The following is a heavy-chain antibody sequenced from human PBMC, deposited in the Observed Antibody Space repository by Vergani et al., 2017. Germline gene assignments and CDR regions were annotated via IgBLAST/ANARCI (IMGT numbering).Heavy chain of an antibody. Sequence: QVLLVQSGAEVKKPGASVRVSCKTSGYTFTNYYIHWVRQAPGQGLEWMGIINPSGGSTTYAQQFQGRLTMTRDTSTSTVYMDLSNLRSEDTGVYYCARPHGDILPPDPRRLDYWGQGTLVTVSS. V-gene: IGHV1-46*03. CDR3: ARPHGDILPPDPRRLDY. CDR1: GYTFTNYY. CDR2: INPSGGST. J-gene: IGHJ4*02.